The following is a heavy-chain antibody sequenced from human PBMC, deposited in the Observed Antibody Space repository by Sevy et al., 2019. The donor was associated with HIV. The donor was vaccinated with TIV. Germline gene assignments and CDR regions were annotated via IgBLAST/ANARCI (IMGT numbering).Heavy chain of an antibody. CDR1: GGSISSTSYY. CDR3: ARLPYYDSSGYFRGYYFDY. J-gene: IGHJ4*02. CDR2: IYYSRST. D-gene: IGHD3-22*01. Sequence: SETLSLTCTVSGGSISSTSYYWGWIRQPPGKGLEWIGNIYYSRSTYYNPSLKSRVTISVDTSKNQFSLKLSSVTAADTAVYYCARLPYYDSSGYFRGYYFDYWGQGTLVTVSS. V-gene: IGHV4-39*01.